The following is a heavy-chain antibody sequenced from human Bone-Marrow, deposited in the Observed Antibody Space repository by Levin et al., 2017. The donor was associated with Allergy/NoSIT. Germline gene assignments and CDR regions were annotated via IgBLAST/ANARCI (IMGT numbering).Heavy chain of an antibody. CDR3: ARTNSRDGYNYFFDS. CDR1: GFTFSSHT. Sequence: GESLKISCEASGFTFSSHTMNWVRQAPGKGLGWVSFIRSSNGNVYYADSVRGRFTISRDNAKNSLYLEMHSLRADDTGVYYCARTNSRDGYNYFFDSWGQGILVTVSS. V-gene: IGHV3-21*01. CDR2: IRSSNGNV. D-gene: IGHD5-24*01. J-gene: IGHJ4*02.